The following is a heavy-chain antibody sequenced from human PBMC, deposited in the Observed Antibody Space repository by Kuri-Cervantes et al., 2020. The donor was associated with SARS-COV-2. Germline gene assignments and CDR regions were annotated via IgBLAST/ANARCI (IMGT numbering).Heavy chain of an antibody. CDR1: GGSISNHY. CDR2: IYYSGST. J-gene: IGHJ3*02. D-gene: IGHD3-3*01. V-gene: IGHV4-59*11. CDR3: ARVARFLEWTPSPFAFDI. Sequence: SETLSLTCIVSGGSISNHYWSWIRQPPGKGLEWIGNIYYSGSTNYNPSLKSRVTISVDTSKNQFSLKLSSVTAADTAVYYCARVARFLEWTPSPFAFDIWGQGTMVTVSS.